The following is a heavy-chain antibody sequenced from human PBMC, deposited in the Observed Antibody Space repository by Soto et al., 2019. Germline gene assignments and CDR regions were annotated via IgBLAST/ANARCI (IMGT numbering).Heavy chain of an antibody. D-gene: IGHD4-4*01. CDR2: ISAYNGNT. CDR3: ARSSWAVTRAYYYYYMDV. V-gene: IGHV1-18*01. Sequence: QVQLVQSGAEVKKPGASVKVSCKASGYTFTSYGISWVRQAPGQGLEWMGWISAYNGNTNYAQKLQGRVTMTTDTSTSTAYRELRSLRSDDTAVYYCARSSWAVTRAYYYYYMDVWGKGTTVTVSS. J-gene: IGHJ6*03. CDR1: GYTFTSYG.